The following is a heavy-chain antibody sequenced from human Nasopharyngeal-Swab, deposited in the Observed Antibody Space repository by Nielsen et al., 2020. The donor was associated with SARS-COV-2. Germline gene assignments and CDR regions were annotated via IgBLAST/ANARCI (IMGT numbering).Heavy chain of an antibody. J-gene: IGHJ4*02. D-gene: IGHD6-13*01. CDR2: INSGGGT. Sequence: GEAMKIAWTGTGFTVSSADMNWVSQAPGKGVEWVSVINSGGGTYYADSVKGRFTISSDNSKKTVYLQMRRLRADDTAVYYWARDHPPIEAVGTNYFDYWGQGTLVTVSS. CDR3: ARDHPPIEAVGTNYFDY. V-gene: IGHV3-53*01. CDR1: GFTVSSAD.